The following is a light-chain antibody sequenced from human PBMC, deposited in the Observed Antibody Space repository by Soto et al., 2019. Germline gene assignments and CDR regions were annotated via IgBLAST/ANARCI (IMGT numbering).Light chain of an antibody. V-gene: IGLV2-14*01. CDR2: EVS. J-gene: IGLJ1*01. Sequence: QSVLTQPASVSGSPGQSITISCTGTSSDVGGYNYVSWYQQNPGKATKLMIYEVSNRPSGVSNRFSGSKSGNMASLTISGLQAEDEADYYCSSYTINRTYVFGTGTKVTVL. CDR3: SSYTINRTYV. CDR1: SSDVGGYNY.